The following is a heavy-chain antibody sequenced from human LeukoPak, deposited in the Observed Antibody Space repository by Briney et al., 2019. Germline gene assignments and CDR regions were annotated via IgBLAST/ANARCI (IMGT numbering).Heavy chain of an antibody. CDR2: IIPIFGTA. CDR3: ARDRLPYYYGSGSYYRDAFDI. CDR1: GGTFSSYA. J-gene: IGHJ3*02. Sequence: SVKVSCKASGGTFSSYAISWVRRAPGQGLEWMGGIIPIFGTANYAQKFQGRVTITADESTSTAYMELSSLRSEDTAVYYCARDRLPYYYGSGSYYRDAFDIWGQGTMVTVSS. D-gene: IGHD3-10*01. V-gene: IGHV1-69*13.